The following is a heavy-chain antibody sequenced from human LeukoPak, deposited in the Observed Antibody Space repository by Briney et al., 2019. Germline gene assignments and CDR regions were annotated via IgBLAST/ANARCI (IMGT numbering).Heavy chain of an antibody. Sequence: ASVKVSCKASGYTFTSYGISWVRQAPGQGLEWMGWISAYNANTNHAQKLQDRVTMTRNTSINTAYLELVNLRSDDTAVYYCARAVGTIKDHWFDPWGQGTLVTVSS. CDR2: ISAYNANT. CDR3: ARAVGTIKDHWFDP. CDR1: GYTFTSYG. V-gene: IGHV1-18*01. J-gene: IGHJ5*02. D-gene: IGHD1-26*01.